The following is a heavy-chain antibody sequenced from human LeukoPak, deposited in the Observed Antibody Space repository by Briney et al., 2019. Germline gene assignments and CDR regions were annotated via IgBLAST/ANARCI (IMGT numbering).Heavy chain of an antibody. V-gene: IGHV3-21*01. CDR1: GFTFSSYM. CDR2: INSRSTYI. J-gene: IGHJ4*02. CDR3: ARDLPSDY. Sequence: KPGGSLRLSCAASGFTFSSYMMNWVRQAPGKGLEWVSSINSRSTYIYYADSVKGRFTISRDNAKNSLYLQMNSLRAEDTAVYYCARDLPSDYWGQGTLVTVSS.